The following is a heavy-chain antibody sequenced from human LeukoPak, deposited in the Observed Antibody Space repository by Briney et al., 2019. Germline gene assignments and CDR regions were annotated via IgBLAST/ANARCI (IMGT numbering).Heavy chain of an antibody. Sequence: SETLSLTCAVYGGSFSGYYRSWIRQPPGKGLEWIGEINHSGSTNYNPSLKSRVTISVDTSKNQFSLKLSSVTAADTAVYYCARGGPANDYVWGSYRSYDYWGQGTLVTVSS. J-gene: IGHJ4*02. CDR1: GGSFSGYY. V-gene: IGHV4-34*01. CDR3: ARGGPANDYVWGSYRSYDY. D-gene: IGHD3-16*02. CDR2: INHSGST.